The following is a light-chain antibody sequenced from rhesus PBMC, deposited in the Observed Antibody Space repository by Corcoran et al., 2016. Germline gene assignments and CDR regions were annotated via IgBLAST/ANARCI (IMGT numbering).Light chain of an antibody. CDR3: QQAMDFPFT. J-gene: IGKJ3*01. CDR1: QTLLHNNGHTY. CDR2: GGS. V-gene: IGKV2-72*01. Sequence: DSLLTQTPLSLPITPGEPASISCRSNQTLLHNNGHTYLHWYLQKPGPSPLRLVYGGSKRASGVPGRFRGGGAGSDFTLPSNKVEAGDSVVYYFQQAMDFPFTFGPGTKLDLK.